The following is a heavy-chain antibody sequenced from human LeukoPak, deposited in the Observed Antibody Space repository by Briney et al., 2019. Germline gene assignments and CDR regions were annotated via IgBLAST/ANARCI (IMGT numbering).Heavy chain of an antibody. J-gene: IGHJ6*03. CDR2: MNPNSGNT. Sequence: ASVRVSCKASGYTFTSYDINWVRQATGQGLEWMGWMNPNSGNTGYAQKFQGRVTMTRNTSISTAYMELSSLRSEDTAVYYCAIRYGSGEKYYYYYYMDVWGKGTTVTVSS. CDR1: GYTFTSYD. D-gene: IGHD3-10*01. CDR3: AIRYGSGEKYYYYYYMDV. V-gene: IGHV1-8*01.